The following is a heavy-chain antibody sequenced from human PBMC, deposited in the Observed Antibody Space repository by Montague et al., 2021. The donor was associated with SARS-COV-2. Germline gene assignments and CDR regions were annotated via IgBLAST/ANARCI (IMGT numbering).Heavy chain of an antibody. D-gene: IGHD5-12*01. CDR2: IYYSGGT. CDR3: ARGYSGYEDPTRFDP. CDR1: GGSISNSSYY. Sequence: SETLSLTCTVSGGSISNSSYYWGWIRQPPGKGLEWIGSIYYSGGTYYNPSLKSRVTISVDTSKNQFSLKLSSVTAADTAVYYCARGYSGYEDPTRFDPWGQGTLVTVSS. V-gene: IGHV4-39*01. J-gene: IGHJ5*02.